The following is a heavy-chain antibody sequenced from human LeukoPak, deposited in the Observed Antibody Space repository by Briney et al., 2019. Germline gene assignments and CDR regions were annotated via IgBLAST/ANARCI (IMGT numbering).Heavy chain of an antibody. CDR3: ARVLYYDYVWGSYRSPRNWFDP. D-gene: IGHD3-16*02. CDR2: IYTSGST. Sequence: ETLSLTCTVSGGSISSYYWRWIPQAAGKGLEWIGRIYTSGSTNYNPSLTRRVTMSVEKYKNQSFLTHSYVTAADTAVYYCARVLYYDYVWGSYRSPRNWFDPWGQGTLVTVSS. J-gene: IGHJ5*02. CDR1: GGSISSYY. V-gene: IGHV4-4*07.